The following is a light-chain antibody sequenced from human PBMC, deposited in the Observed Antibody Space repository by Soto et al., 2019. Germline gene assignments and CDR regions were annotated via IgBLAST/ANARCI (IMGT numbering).Light chain of an antibody. Sequence: DIQMTQSPSTLSASVGDRVTITCRASQSISSWLAWYQQKPGKAPKLLIYDASSLESGVPSRFSGSGSGTEFTLTISSRQPDDFATYYCKQYNSYPWTFGQGTKVEIK. CDR3: KQYNSYPWT. V-gene: IGKV1-5*01. J-gene: IGKJ1*01. CDR1: QSISSW. CDR2: DAS.